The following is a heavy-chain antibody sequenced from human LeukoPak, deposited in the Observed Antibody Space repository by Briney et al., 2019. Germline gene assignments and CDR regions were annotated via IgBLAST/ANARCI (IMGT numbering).Heavy chain of an antibody. D-gene: IGHD4-11*01. CDR3: ATETENSNYDAFGI. CDR2: ISGGGTTI. CDR1: GFAFSSYD. J-gene: IGHJ3*02. Sequence: PGGSLRLSCAASGFAFSSYDMNWVRQAPGKGLEWVSYISGGGTTIFYADSVKGRFTISRDNAKNSLYLHMNSLSAEDTALYFCATETENSNYDAFGIWGQGTLVTVSS. V-gene: IGHV3-48*03.